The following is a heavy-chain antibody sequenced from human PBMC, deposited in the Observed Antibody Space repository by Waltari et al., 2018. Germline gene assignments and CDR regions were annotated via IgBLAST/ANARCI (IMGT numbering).Heavy chain of an antibody. J-gene: IGHJ4*02. D-gene: IGHD3-22*01. Sequence: QVQLVQSGAEMKKPGASVIVSCKTSGYTFTGHYIHWVRQAPGQGLEWMGWYNPNMCATRYAQIFQGRVIMTRDTSISTVYMDLSGLKPDDTAVYYCARDHYYDSPGLDYWGQGTLVTVSS. V-gene: IGHV1-2*02. CDR1: GYTFTGHY. CDR3: ARDHYYDSPGLDY. CDR2: YNPNMCAT.